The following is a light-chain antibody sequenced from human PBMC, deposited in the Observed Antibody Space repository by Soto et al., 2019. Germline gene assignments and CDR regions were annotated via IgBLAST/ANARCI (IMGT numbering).Light chain of an antibody. V-gene: IGLV2-14*01. CDR3: SSYTTSSTLV. CDR2: DVT. CDR1: STDIGGFDS. J-gene: IGLJ2*01. Sequence: QSALIQPASVSASPGQSITISCTGTSTDIGGFDSVSWYQQHPGKAPKLMIYDVTDRPSGVSNRFSGSKSGDTASLTISGLQAEDEADYYCSSYTTSSTLVFGGGTKLTVL.